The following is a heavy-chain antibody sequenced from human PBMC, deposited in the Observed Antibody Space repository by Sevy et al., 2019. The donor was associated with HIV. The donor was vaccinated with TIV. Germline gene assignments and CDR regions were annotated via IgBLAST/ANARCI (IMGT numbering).Heavy chain of an antibody. CDR1: GGSITTTDYY. CDR3: ARGVGGPGVMITFGGVKYAFDF. CDR2: IHYSGRT. Sequence: SETLSLTCTVSGGSITTTDYYWSWIRQSPRKGLEWIGYIHYSGRTYYNPSLKSRVTMSVDTSRNQFSLRLNSVTATDPAVYYCARGVGGPGVMITFGGVKYAFDFWGQGRTVTVSS. D-gene: IGHD3-16*01. J-gene: IGHJ3*01. V-gene: IGHV4-30-4*01.